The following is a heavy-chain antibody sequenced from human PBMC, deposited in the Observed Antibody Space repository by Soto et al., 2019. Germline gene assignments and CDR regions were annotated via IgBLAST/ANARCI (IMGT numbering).Heavy chain of an antibody. Sequence: QVQLQESGPGLVKPSGTLSLTCAVSGGSISGSNWWSWVRQPPGKGLERIGGIYHSGSTNYNPSRRGLVIISVDKSKKQYSLKLSSVTAADTAVYYCAEWKLRHHFQHWGQGTLVTVSS. D-gene: IGHD1-26*01. J-gene: IGHJ1*01. CDR3: AEWKLRHHFQH. CDR2: IYHSGST. V-gene: IGHV4-4*02. CDR1: GGSISGSNW.